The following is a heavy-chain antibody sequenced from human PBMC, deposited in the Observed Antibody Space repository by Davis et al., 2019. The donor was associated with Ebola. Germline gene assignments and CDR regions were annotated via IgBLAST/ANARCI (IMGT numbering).Heavy chain of an antibody. D-gene: IGHD5-18*01. CDR3: AKDWRGYSYGTPSSMDV. J-gene: IGHJ6*02. Sequence: PGGSLRLSCAASGFTFSSYAMSWVRQAPGKGLEWVSAISGSGGSTYYADSVKGRFTISRDNSNNLLYLQMNSLRAEDTAVYYCAKDWRGYSYGTPSSMDVWGQGTTVTVSS. CDR2: ISGSGGST. V-gene: IGHV3-23*01. CDR1: GFTFSSYA.